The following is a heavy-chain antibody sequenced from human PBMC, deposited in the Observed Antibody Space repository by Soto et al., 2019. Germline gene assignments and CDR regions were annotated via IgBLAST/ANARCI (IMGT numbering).Heavy chain of an antibody. Sequence: PSETLSLTCAVSGGSISSGGYSWVWIRQAPGKGLEWIGYIYHRGSTYYNPSLKSRVIISVDRSKNQFSLNLSSVTAADTAVYYCARRNTQGADWEAAATNYYYGLDVWGQGTTLT. J-gene: IGHJ6*02. CDR1: GGSISSGGYS. CDR3: ARRNTQGADWEAAATNYYYGLDV. D-gene: IGHD6-13*01. V-gene: IGHV4-30-2*01. CDR2: IYHRGST.